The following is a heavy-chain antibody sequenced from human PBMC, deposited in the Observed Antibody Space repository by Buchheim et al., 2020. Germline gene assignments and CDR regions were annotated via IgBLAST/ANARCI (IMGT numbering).Heavy chain of an antibody. D-gene: IGHD3-22*01. J-gene: IGHJ4*02. V-gene: IGHV3-23*01. CDR1: GFIISSSA. CDR2: MGSDGSR. Sequence: DVQVLESGGDLVQPGGSLRLSCAPSGFIISSSAMTWVRQAPGKGLEWVASMGSDGSRYYAASVKGRLSTSRDNSKNTLYLQMDSLRAEGTALYYCAKRVIDSGVDCWGQGTL. CDR3: AKRVIDSGVDC.